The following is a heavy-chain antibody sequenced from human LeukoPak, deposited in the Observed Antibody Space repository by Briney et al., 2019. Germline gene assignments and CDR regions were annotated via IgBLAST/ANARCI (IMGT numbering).Heavy chain of an antibody. CDR3: ARDLAHAFDI. Sequence: ASETLSLTCAVYGGSFSGYYWSWIRQPPGKGLEWIGEINHSGSTNYNPSLKSRVTISVDTSKNQFSLKLSSVTAADTAVYYCARDLAHAFDIWGQGTMVTVSS. J-gene: IGHJ3*02. CDR2: INHSGST. V-gene: IGHV4-34*01. CDR1: GGSFSGYY.